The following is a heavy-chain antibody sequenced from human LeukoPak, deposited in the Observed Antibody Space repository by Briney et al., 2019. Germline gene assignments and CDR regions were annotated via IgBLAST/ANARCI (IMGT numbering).Heavy chain of an antibody. CDR1: GFIFKDYA. CDR2: ISWNGGST. J-gene: IGHJ6*02. D-gene: IGHD1-26*01. CDR3: AKHLRATNTFTFFGLDV. V-gene: IGHV3-9*01. Sequence: GGSLRLSCAATGFIFKDYAMHWVRQIPGKGLEWVSAISWNGGSTAYADSVKGRFTISRDNAKNSLFLQLSNLRPEDTALYYCAKHLRATNTFTFFGLDVWGQGTTVTVSS.